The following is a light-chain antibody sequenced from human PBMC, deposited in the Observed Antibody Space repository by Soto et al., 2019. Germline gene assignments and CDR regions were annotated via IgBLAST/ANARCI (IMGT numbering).Light chain of an antibody. V-gene: IGKV3-20*01. CDR2: GAS. J-gene: IGKJ2*01. Sequence: EILLTQSPGTLSLSPGERATLSCRASQSVRNSYLAWYQQKPSQAPRLLIYGASGRATGIPDRFSGSGSGTDVTLTISRLEPEDFAVYYCQQYGSSPYTFGQGTKLEI. CDR1: QSVRNSY. CDR3: QQYGSSPYT.